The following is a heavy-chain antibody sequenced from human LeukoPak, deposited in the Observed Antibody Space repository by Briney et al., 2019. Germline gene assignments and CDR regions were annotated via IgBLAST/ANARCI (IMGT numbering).Heavy chain of an antibody. CDR2: IIPIFGTA. D-gene: IGHD2-2*01. Sequence: SVKVSCKASGGTFSSYDISWVRQAPGQGLEWMGRIIPIFGTANYAQKFQGRVTITTDESTSTAYMELSSLRSEDTAVYYCASPVPAATQSEYFQHWGQGTLVTVSS. J-gene: IGHJ1*01. CDR3: ASPVPAATQSEYFQH. CDR1: GGTFSSYD. V-gene: IGHV1-69*05.